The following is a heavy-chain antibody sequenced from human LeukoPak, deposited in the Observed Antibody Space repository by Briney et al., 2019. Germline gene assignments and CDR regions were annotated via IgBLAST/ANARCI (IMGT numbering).Heavy chain of an antibody. CDR1: GGSSSCYY. D-gene: IGHD2-2*02. Sequence: SVTLSLTCTVSGGSSSCYYWSWIRQPACTGPEPIGRFYTSGSTNYNPSLKSRVTMSVDTSKNRFSLKLSSVTAADTAVYYCARDSSSYQLLYANWFDPWGQGTLVTVSS. V-gene: IGHV4-4*07. CDR3: ARDSSSYQLLYANWFDP. CDR2: FYTSGST. J-gene: IGHJ5*02.